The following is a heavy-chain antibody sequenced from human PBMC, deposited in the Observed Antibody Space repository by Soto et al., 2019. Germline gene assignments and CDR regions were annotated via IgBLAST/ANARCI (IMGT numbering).Heavy chain of an antibody. CDR1: GFTVSSNY. Sequence: EVQLVESGGGLVQSGGSLRLSCAASGFTVSSNYMSWVRQAPGKGLEWVAYIYSIGSADYADSVKGRFTISRDNSRNMLYLQMNSLRVEDTAVYYCAAGDYASGSRDYWGQGTLVTVSS. D-gene: IGHD3-10*01. J-gene: IGHJ4*02. CDR3: AAGDYASGSRDY. CDR2: IYSIGSA. V-gene: IGHV3-66*01.